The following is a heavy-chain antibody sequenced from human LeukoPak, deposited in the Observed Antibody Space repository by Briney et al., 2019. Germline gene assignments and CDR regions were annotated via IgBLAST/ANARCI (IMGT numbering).Heavy chain of an antibody. CDR2: IRYDGSNK. D-gene: IGHD3-3*01. CDR1: GFTFSSYG. J-gene: IGHJ5*02. Sequence: GGSLRLSCAASGFTFSSYGMHWVRQAPGKGLEWVAFIRYDGSNKYYADSVKGRFTISRDNSKNTLYLQMNSLRAEDTAVYYCAKDTVPFGGVPHGWFDPWGQGTLVTVSS. V-gene: IGHV3-30*02. CDR3: AKDTVPFGGVPHGWFDP.